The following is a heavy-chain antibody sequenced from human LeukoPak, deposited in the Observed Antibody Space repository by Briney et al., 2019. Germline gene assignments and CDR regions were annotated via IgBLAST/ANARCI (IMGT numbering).Heavy chain of an antibody. V-gene: IGHV3-7*01. J-gene: IGHJ4*02. CDR3: ARDNLGYCSSTSCQYYFDY. CDR1: GFTFSSYW. CDR2: IKQDRSEK. D-gene: IGHD2-2*01. Sequence: GGSLRLSCAASGFTFSSYWMSWVRQAPGKGLEWVANIKQDRSEKYYVDSVKGRFTISRDNAKNSLYLQMNSLRAEDTAVYYCARDNLGYCSSTSCQYYFDYWGQGTLVTVSS.